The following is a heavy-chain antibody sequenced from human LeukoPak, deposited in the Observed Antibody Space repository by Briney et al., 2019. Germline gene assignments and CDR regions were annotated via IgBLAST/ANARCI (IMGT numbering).Heavy chain of an antibody. J-gene: IGHJ6*02. D-gene: IGHD3-16*01. CDR1: GFTFNSYG. Sequence: GGSLRLSCAASGFTFNSYGMHWVRQAPGEGLEWVALIWYDGGNKYYADSVKGRFTISRDNSQNTLYLQMNSLRAEDTAVYYCARVNTNYYVPVNYGMDVWGQGTTVTVSS. CDR3: ARVNTNYYVPVNYGMDV. CDR2: IWYDGGNK. V-gene: IGHV3-33*01.